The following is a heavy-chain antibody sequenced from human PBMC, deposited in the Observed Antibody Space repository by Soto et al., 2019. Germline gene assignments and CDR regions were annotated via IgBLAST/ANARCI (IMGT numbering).Heavy chain of an antibody. CDR1: GFICTSYD. J-gene: IGHJ3*02. CDR2: ILVGGST. V-gene: IGHV3-23*01. CDR3: AKATATGGGAFDI. D-gene: IGHD2-8*02. Sequence: VGSLRLSCAASGFICTSYDMSWFRQAPGKGLEWVSTILVGGSTHYEDSVKGRFTISRDRSKNTVYLQMNSLTAGDTAVYYCAKATATGGGAFDICGQGTMVTVSS.